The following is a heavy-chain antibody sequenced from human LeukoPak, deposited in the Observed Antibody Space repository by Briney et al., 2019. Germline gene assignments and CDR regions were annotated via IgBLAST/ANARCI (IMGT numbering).Heavy chain of an antibody. CDR3: ARRNDFDI. J-gene: IGHJ3*02. Sequence: SETRSLTCTVSGGSIKGYHWSWIRQPPGKGLEWIGYIYTNETTEYKPSLKSRVTISADTSKNQFSQRLTSVTAADTAIYYCARRNDFDIWGQGTLVTVSS. V-gene: IGHV4-4*08. CDR2: IYTNETT. CDR1: GGSIKGYH.